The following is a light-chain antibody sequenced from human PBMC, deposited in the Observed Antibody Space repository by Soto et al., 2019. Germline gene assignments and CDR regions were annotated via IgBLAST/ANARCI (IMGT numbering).Light chain of an antibody. CDR2: DAS. CDR1: QSVSGK. CDR3: QQYDGSPRT. Sequence: VLMTQSPATLSVSPWERATLSCRASQSVSGKLAWYQQKPGQAPRLLIYDASTRAADIPDRFSGSGSGTDFTLTIGRLEPEDLAVYYCQQYDGSPRTFGQGTKVDIK. V-gene: IGKV3D-15*01. J-gene: IGKJ1*01.